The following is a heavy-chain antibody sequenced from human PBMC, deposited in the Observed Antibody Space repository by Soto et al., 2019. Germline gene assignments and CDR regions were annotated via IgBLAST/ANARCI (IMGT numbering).Heavy chain of an antibody. CDR2: ISHIFGTA. CDR3: AKSSGWYEGWFDP. V-gene: IGHV1-69*06. Sequence: QVQLVQAGAEVKKPGSSVKVSCKASGGTFSSYAISWVRQAPGQGLEWMGWISHIFGTAHYPQKFQGRVTIPADNSTSTVYMEMSSLRSEDTAVYYCAKSSGWYEGWFDPWGQGTLVTVSS. J-gene: IGHJ5*02. D-gene: IGHD6-19*01. CDR1: GGTFSSYA.